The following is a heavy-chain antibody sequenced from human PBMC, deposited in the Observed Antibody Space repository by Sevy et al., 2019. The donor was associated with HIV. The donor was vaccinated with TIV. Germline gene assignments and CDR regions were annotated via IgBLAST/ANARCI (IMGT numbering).Heavy chain of an antibody. J-gene: IGHJ4*02. Sequence: GGSLRLSCAASGFTFSSYGMQWVRQAPGKGLEWVAVISYDGSNKYYADSVKGRFTISRDNSKNTLYLQMNSLRAEDTAVYYCAKDSSTYYDSSGYHDYWGQGTLVTVSS. CDR2: ISYDGSNK. CDR1: GFTFSSYG. D-gene: IGHD3-22*01. V-gene: IGHV3-30*18. CDR3: AKDSSTYYDSSGYHDY.